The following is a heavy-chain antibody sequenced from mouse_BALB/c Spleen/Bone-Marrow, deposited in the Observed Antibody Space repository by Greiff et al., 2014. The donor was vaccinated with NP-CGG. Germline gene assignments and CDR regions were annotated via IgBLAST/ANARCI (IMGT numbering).Heavy chain of an antibody. CDR2: IHPNSGNS. J-gene: IGHJ2*01. D-gene: IGHD3-1*01. CDR1: GYTFTNSW. CDR3: SRHHRFAYYFDY. V-gene: IGHV1S130*01. Sequence: QVQLQQPGSVLVRPGASVKLSCKASGYTFTNSWIHWAKQRPGHGPEWIGEIHPNSGNSNYNEIFKGKARLTVDSSSSTAYVDLSSLTSEDSAVYYCSRHHRFAYYFDYWGRGTTLTVSS.